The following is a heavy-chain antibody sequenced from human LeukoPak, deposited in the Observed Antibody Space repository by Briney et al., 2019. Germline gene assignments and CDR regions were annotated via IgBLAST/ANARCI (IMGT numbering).Heavy chain of an antibody. J-gene: IGHJ5*02. Sequence: ASVKVSCKASGYTFTSYGISWVRQAPGQGHEWMGWISAYNGNTNYAQKLQGRDTMTTDTSTSTAYMELRSLRSDDTAVYYCARLSGEGITAHRVGLNWFDPWGQGTLVTVSS. D-gene: IGHD7-27*01. CDR3: ARLSGEGITAHRVGLNWFDP. CDR2: ISAYNGNT. V-gene: IGHV1-18*01. CDR1: GYTFTSYG.